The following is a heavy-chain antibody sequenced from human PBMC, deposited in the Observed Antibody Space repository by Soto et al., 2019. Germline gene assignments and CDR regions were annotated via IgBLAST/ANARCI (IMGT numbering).Heavy chain of an antibody. Sequence: GGSLRLSCAASGFTFDDYTMHWVRQAPGKGLEWVSLISWDGGSTYYADSVKGRFTISRDNSKNSLYLQMNSLRTEDTALYYCASITFFGPRPAYYYYGMDVWGQGTTVTVSS. J-gene: IGHJ6*02. CDR3: ASITFFGPRPAYYYYGMDV. D-gene: IGHD3-3*01. V-gene: IGHV3-43*01. CDR1: GFTFDDYT. CDR2: ISWDGGST.